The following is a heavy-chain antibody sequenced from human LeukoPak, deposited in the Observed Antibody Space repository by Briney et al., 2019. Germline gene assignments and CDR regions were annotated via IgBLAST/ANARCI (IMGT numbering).Heavy chain of an antibody. CDR3: AKDRRGASGWDYFDY. D-gene: IGHD6-19*01. Sequence: GGSLRLSCAASGFTFNNYAMTWVRQAPGKGLEWVSTISDSGGSTYYADSVKGRFTISRDNSKNTLYLQMNSLRAEDTAVYYCAKDRRGASGWDYFDYWGQGTLVIVSS. CDR1: GFTFNNYA. J-gene: IGHJ4*02. CDR2: ISDSGGST. V-gene: IGHV3-23*01.